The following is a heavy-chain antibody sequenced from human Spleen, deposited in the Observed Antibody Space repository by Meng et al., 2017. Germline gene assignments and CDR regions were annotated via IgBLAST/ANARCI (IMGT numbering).Heavy chain of an antibody. V-gene: IGHV4-34*09. J-gene: IGHJ4*02. CDR1: GGSFSDSY. Sequence: SETLSLTCAIYGGSFSDSYWSWIRQSPGKGLEWIGEISQSGSTNYNPSLKGRVSISVDTSKNQFSLKLSSVTAADTAVYYCARLSGPYCGGDCYSRGIDIAFDYWGQGTLVTVSS. CDR3: ARLSGPYCGGDCYSRGIDIAFDY. CDR2: ISQSGST. D-gene: IGHD2-21*02.